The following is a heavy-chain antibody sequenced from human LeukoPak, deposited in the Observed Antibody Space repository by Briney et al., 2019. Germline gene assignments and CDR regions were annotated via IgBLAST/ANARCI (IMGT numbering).Heavy chain of an antibody. J-gene: IGHJ3*02. Sequence: GGSLRLSCTASGFTFGDYAMSWVRQAPGKGLEWVGFIRSKAYGGTTEYAASVKGRFTISRDDSKSIAYLQMNSLKTEDTAVYYCTRDRWIQLWPTADAFDIWGQGTMVTVFS. V-gene: IGHV3-49*04. CDR3: TRDRWIQLWPTADAFDI. CDR1: GFTFGDYA. D-gene: IGHD5-18*01. CDR2: IRSKAYGGTT.